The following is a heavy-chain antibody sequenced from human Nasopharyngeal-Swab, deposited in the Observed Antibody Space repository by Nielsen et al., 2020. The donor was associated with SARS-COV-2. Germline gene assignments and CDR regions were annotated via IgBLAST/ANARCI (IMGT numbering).Heavy chain of an antibody. CDR3: ARGSIRGIIISDFDY. D-gene: IGHD3-10*01. CDR2: ISSSSSYT. Sequence: GPLRLSCAASGFTFSDYYMSWIRQAPGKGLEWVSYISSSSSYTNYADPVKGRFTISRDNAKNSLYLQMNSLRADDTAVYYCARGSIRGIIISDFDYWGQGTLVTVSS. J-gene: IGHJ4*02. V-gene: IGHV3-11*05. CDR1: GFTFSDYY.